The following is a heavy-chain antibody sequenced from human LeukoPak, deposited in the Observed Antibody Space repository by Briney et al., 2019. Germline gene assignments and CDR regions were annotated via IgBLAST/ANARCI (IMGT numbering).Heavy chain of an antibody. D-gene: IGHD1-26*01. Sequence: SETLSLTCAVYGGSFSGYYWSWIRQPPGKGLEWIGEINHSGSTNYNPSLKSRVTISVDTSKNQFSLKLSSVTAADTAVYYCARGLLPPIVGATGRYYYYYYGMDVWGQGTTVTVSS. CDR1: GGSFSGYY. V-gene: IGHV4-34*01. J-gene: IGHJ6*02. CDR3: ARGLLPPIVGATGRYYYYYYGMDV. CDR2: INHSGST.